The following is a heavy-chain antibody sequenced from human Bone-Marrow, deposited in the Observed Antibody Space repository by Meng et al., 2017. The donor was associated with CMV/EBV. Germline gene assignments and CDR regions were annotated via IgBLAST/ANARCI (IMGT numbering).Heavy chain of an antibody. Sequence: SLTCAVYGGTFRHYYWAWVRQAPGKGLGWLGEINHSERSTYNPSLKNRITLLVDASKNQFSLNLTSLTGADTAIYYCARGRRVGAADHWGQGILVTVSS. CDR2: INHSERS. CDR1: GGTFRHYY. J-gene: IGHJ4*02. D-gene: IGHD1-26*01. V-gene: IGHV4-34*01. CDR3: ARGRRVGAADH.